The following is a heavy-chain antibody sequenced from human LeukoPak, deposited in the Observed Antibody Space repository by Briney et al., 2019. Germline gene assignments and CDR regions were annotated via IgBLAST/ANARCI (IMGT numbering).Heavy chain of an antibody. CDR1: GFTFSSYS. CDR3: ARRAEYCTNGVCYEPYDY. V-gene: IGHV3-21*01. J-gene: IGHJ4*02. D-gene: IGHD2-8*01. CDR2: ISSSSSYI. Sequence: PGGSLRLSCAASGFTFSSYSMNWVRQAPGKGLEWVSSISSSSSYIYYADSVKGRFTISRDNAKNSLYLQMNSLRAEDTAVYYCARRAEYCTNGVCYEPYDYWGQGTLVTVSS.